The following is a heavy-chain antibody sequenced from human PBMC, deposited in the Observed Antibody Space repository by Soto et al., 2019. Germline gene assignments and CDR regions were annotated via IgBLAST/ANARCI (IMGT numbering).Heavy chain of an antibody. CDR2: ISAYNGNT. CDR1: GYTFTSYG. D-gene: IGHD6-19*01. J-gene: IGHJ3*02. Sequence: GASVKVSCKASGYTFTSYGISWVRQAPGQGLEWMGWISAYNGNTNYAQKLQGRVTMTTDTSTSTAYMELRSLRSDDTAVYYCAREDDSSGWYGSFDIWGQGTMVTVSS. V-gene: IGHV1-18*01. CDR3: AREDDSSGWYGSFDI.